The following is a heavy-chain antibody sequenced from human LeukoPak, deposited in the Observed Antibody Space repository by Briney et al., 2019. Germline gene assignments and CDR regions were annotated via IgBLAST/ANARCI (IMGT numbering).Heavy chain of an antibody. J-gene: IGHJ6*02. D-gene: IGHD1-26*01. Sequence: ASVKVSCKASGYTFTSYDINWVRQATGQGLEWMGWMNPNSGNTGYAQKFQGRVTITRNTSISTAYMELSSLRSEDTAVYYCARGLGSRYLAPWDYYYYYGMDVWGQGTTVTVSS. CDR1: GYTFTSYD. CDR3: ARGLGSRYLAPWDYYYYYGMDV. CDR2: MNPNSGNT. V-gene: IGHV1-8*03.